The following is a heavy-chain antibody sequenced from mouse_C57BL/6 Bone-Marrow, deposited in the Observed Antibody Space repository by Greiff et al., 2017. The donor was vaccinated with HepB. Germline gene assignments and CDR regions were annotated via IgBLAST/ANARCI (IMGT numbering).Heavy chain of an antibody. J-gene: IGHJ1*03. V-gene: IGHV5-4*03. D-gene: IGHD2-14*01. CDR2: ISDGGSYT. Sequence: EVKLVESGGGLVKPGGSLKLSCAASGFTFSSYAMSWVRQTPEKRLEWVATISDGGSYTYYPDNVKGRFTISRDNAKNNLYLQMSHLKSEDTAMYYCARGGVVRWYFDVWGTGTTVTVSS. CDR1: GFTFSSYA. CDR3: ARGGVVRWYFDV.